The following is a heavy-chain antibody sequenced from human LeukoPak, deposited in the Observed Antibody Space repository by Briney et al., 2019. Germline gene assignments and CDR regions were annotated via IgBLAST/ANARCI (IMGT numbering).Heavy chain of an antibody. CDR1: GFTFSSYA. CDR3: ASTRGSGPRLGYFDY. Sequence: PGRSLRLSCAASGFTFSSYAMHWVRQAPGKGLEWVAVISYDGSNKYYADSVKGRFTISRDNSKNTLYLQMNSLRAEDTAVYYCASTRGSGPRLGYFDYWGQETLVTVSS. CDR2: ISYDGSNK. J-gene: IGHJ4*02. D-gene: IGHD3-16*01. V-gene: IGHV3-30*04.